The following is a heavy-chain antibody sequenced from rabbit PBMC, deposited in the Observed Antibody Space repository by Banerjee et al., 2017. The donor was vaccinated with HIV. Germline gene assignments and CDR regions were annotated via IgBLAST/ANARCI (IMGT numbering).Heavy chain of an antibody. CDR3: ARNFMIEDL. D-gene: IGHD2-1*01. J-gene: IGHJ4*01. V-gene: IGHV1S40*01. Sequence: QSLEESGGDLVKPGASLTLTCTASGFSFSSTYWICWVRQAPGKGLEWIACIDAGSSGSTYYASWAKGRFTISKTSSTTVTLQMTSLTAADTATYFCARNFMIEDLWGPGTLVTVS. CDR2: IDAGSSGST. CDR1: GFSFSSTYW.